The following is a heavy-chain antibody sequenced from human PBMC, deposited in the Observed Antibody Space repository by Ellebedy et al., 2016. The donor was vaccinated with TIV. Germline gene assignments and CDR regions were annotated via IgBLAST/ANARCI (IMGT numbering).Heavy chain of an antibody. CDR1: GFTFSSYS. Sequence: GGSLRLSXAASGFTFSSYSMNWVRQAPGKGLEWVSSISSSSSYIYYADSVKGRFTISRDNAKNSLYLQMNSLRAEDTAVYYYARDLPYYYDSSGSMDVWGQGTTVTVSS. CDR2: ISSSSSYI. D-gene: IGHD3-22*01. CDR3: ARDLPYYYDSSGSMDV. V-gene: IGHV3-21*01. J-gene: IGHJ6*02.